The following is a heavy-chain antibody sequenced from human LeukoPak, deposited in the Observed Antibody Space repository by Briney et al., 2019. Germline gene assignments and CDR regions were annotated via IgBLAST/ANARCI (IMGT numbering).Heavy chain of an antibody. CDR1: GGSISSYY. Sequence: SVTLSLTCTVSGGSISSYYWSWIRQPAGKGLEWIGRIYTSGSTNYNPSLKSRVTISVDKSKNQFSLKLSSVTAADTAAYYCARDGTQGDCSSTSCYGYYYYMDVWGKGTTVTVSS. V-gene: IGHV4-4*07. D-gene: IGHD2-2*01. J-gene: IGHJ6*03. CDR2: IYTSGST. CDR3: ARDGTQGDCSSTSCYGYYYYMDV.